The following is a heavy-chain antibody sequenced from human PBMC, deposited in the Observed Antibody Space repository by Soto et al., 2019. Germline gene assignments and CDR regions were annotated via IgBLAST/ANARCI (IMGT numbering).Heavy chain of an antibody. Sequence: SETLSLTCTASGGSITISSHFWGCFRQPPGKGLEWIGTIYFTGNTYYTPSLKSRLTMSIDTSKNEFSLRLNSVTAADTAVYYCAGQTFTIAAASYGRSNWFDPWGPGTLVTVSS. CDR1: GGSITISSHF. CDR2: IYFTGNT. V-gene: IGHV4-39*01. D-gene: IGHD6-25*01. CDR3: AGQTFTIAAASYGRSNWFDP. J-gene: IGHJ5*02.